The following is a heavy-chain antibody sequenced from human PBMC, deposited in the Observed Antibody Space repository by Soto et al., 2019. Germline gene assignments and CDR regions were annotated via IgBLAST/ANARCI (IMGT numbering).Heavy chain of an antibody. J-gene: IGHJ6*02. D-gene: IGHD3-16*02. CDR1: GFTFSDYY. CDR2: ISSSGTTI. Sequence: LRLSCAASGFTFSDYYMSWIRQAPGKGLEWVSYISSSGTTIYYADSVKGRFTISRDNARNSLFLQMNSLRAEDTAVYYCAKGYVWGSYRPSMDVWGHGTTVTVSS. CDR3: AKGYVWGSYRPSMDV. V-gene: IGHV3-11*01.